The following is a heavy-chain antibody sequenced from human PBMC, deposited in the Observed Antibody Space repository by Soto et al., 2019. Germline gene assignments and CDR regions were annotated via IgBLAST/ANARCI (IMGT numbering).Heavy chain of an antibody. V-gene: IGHV3-7*01. CDR3: ARLVMGDDNWFDP. D-gene: IGHD3-9*01. J-gene: IGHJ5*02. CDR2: IKQDGSEK. Sequence: EVQLVESGGGLVQPGGSLRLSCAASGFTFSSYWMSWVRQAPGKGLEWVANIKQDGSEKYYVDSVKGRFTISRDNAKNSLHLQMNSLRAEDTAVYYCARLVMGDDNWFDPWGQGTLVNVSA. CDR1: GFTFSSYW.